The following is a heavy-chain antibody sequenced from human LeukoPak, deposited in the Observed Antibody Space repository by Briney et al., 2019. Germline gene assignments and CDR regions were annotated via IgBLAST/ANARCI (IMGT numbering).Heavy chain of an antibody. V-gene: IGHV1-46*01. J-gene: IGHJ4*02. CDR3: ARDRGIMITFGGVIVDY. Sequence: GASVKVSCKASGYTFTSYYMHWVRQAPGQGLEWMGIINPSGGSTSYAQKFQGRVTMTRDTSTSTVYMELRSLRSDDTAVYYCARDRGIMITFGGVIVDYWGQGTPVTVSS. CDR1: GYTFTSYY. CDR2: INPSGGST. D-gene: IGHD3-16*02.